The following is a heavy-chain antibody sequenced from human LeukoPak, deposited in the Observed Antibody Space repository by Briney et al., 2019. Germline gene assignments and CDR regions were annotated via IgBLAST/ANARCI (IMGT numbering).Heavy chain of an antibody. CDR1: GYTFTGFF. J-gene: IGHJ6*03. CDR2: INPKTGGT. CDR3: ARGGEILVVPFYYKIDF. D-gene: IGHD2-2*01. V-gene: IGHV1-2*02. Sequence: ASVKVSCKTSGYTFTGFFIHWVRLAPGQGLEWMGWINPKTGGTNYGQKFHGRVTMTRDTSVSTVYMELRRLRYDDTAVYYCARGGEILVVPFYYKIDFGGGGTTATVPS.